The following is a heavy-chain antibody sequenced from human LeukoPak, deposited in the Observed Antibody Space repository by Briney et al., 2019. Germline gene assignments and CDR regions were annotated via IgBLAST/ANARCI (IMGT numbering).Heavy chain of an antibody. J-gene: IGHJ4*02. V-gene: IGHV3-23*01. Sequence: GSLSLSCAASGFTFTTYGRGWIRQSPGKGLEWVSSISGGGGGTYYAEFVKGRFIISRDNSKNTLYLQMNSLRAEDTAVYYCAKFYVILTIYFYHWGQGTLVTVSS. CDR3: AKFYVILTIYFYH. CDR2: ISGGGGGT. D-gene: IGHD3-9*01. CDR1: GFTFTTYG.